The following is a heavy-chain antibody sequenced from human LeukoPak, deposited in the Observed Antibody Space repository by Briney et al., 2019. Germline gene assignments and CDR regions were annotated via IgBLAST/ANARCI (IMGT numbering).Heavy chain of an antibody. CDR2: ISNISTYI. CDR1: GFTFSSYS. V-gene: IGHV3-21*04. Sequence: GGSLRLSCAASGFTFSSYSMNWVRQAPGKGLEWVSSISNISTYIYYAASVKGRFTISRDNPKNALYLQMNSLRAEDTAIYYCAKSRWETYAVRAFDIWGQGTMVTVSS. D-gene: IGHD1-26*01. CDR3: AKSRWETYAVRAFDI. J-gene: IGHJ3*02.